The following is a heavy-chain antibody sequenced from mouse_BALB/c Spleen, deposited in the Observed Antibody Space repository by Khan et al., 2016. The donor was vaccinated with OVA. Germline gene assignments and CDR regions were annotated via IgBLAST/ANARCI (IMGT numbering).Heavy chain of an antibody. Sequence: EVQLVESGGGLVQPGGSRKLSCAASGFTFIDYGMAWVRQTPGKGPEWIAFISSVAYSIYYADTVTGRFTISSENAKHPLYLEMSSLRSDDTAMYYCARGGFAYWGQGTLVTVSA. CDR3: ARGGFAY. CDR2: ISSVAYSI. V-gene: IGHV5-15*02. J-gene: IGHJ3*01. CDR1: GFTFIDYG.